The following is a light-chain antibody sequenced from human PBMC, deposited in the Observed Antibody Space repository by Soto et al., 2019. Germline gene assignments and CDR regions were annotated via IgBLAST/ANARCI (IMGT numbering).Light chain of an antibody. CDR3: QQRSNWPLT. Sequence: IVLTQSPSTLSVSPRERATLSWRASQSVSSYLAWYQQTPGQAPRLLMYDASNRANGLPARFSGSGSGTDIPLPISRLEPEDFAVYSCQQRSNWPLTFGQGTRLEIK. V-gene: IGKV3-11*01. CDR2: DAS. J-gene: IGKJ5*01. CDR1: QSVSSY.